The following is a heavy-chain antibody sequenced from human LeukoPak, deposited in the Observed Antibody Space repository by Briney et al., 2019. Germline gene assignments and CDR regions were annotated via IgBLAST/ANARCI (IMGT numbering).Heavy chain of an antibody. V-gene: IGHV4-34*01. J-gene: IGHJ6*03. CDR2: INHSGST. CDR3: ARATYYMDV. CDR1: GGSFSGYY. Sequence: SETLSLTCAVYGGSFSGYYWSWIRQPPGKGLEWIGEINHSGSTNYNPSLKSRVTISVDTSKNQFSLELSSVTAADTAVYYCARATYYMDVWGKGTTVTVSS.